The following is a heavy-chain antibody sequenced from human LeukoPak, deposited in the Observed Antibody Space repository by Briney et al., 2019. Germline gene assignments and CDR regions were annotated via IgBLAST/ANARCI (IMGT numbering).Heavy chain of an antibody. CDR2: VSTYSGKT. CDR3: TRDWMTAMKIDCFDP. Sequence: VASVKVSCEASGYTFTSYGISWVRQAPGQGLEWVGWVSTYSGKTHYAQKFQGRVTMTRDTSTTTAYMELRSLTSDTAVYYCTRDWMTAMKIDCFDPWGQGTLVTVSS. CDR1: GYTFTSYG. D-gene: IGHD2-21*02. V-gene: IGHV1-18*01. J-gene: IGHJ5*02.